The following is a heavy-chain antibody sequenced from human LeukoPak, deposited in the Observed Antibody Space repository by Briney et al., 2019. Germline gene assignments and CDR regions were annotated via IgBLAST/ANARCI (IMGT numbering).Heavy chain of an antibody. CDR1: GYIFTGYY. CDR2: INPSSGGT. J-gene: IGHJ4*02. CDR3: ARYGRRPNEVDY. Sequence: VASVKVSCKASGYIFTGYYMHWVRQAPGQGLEWMGWINPSSGGTNYAQKFQGRVTMTRDTSISTAYMELSRLRSDDTAVYYCARYGRRPNEVDYWGQGTLVTVSS. D-gene: IGHD1-1*01. V-gene: IGHV1-2*02.